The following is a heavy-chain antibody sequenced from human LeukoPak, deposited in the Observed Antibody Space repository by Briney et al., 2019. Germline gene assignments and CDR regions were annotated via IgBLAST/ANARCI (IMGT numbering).Heavy chain of an antibody. V-gene: IGHV3-21*01. Sequence: GGSLRLSCAASGFTFNNYNMNWVRQAPGKGLEWVSSISSISSSYIYYADSVKGRFTISRDNARNSLDLQMNSLRAEDTAVYYCARGPTYQPIDFWGQGTLVTVSS. CDR1: GFTFNNYN. D-gene: IGHD2-2*01. CDR3: ARGPTYQPIDF. J-gene: IGHJ4*02. CDR2: ISSISSSYI.